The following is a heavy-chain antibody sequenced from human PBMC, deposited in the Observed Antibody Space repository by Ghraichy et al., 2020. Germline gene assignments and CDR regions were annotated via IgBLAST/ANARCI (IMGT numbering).Heavy chain of an antibody. CDR2: IYTSGST. CDR3: ARSPALGGYFGY. J-gene: IGHJ4*02. CDR1: GGSISSGSYY. D-gene: IGHD2-15*01. Sequence: SETLSLTCTVSGGSISSGSYYWSWIRQPAGKGLEWIGRIYTSGSTNYNPSLKSRVTISVDTYKNQFSLKLSSVTAADTAVYYCARSPALGGYFGYCGLGTLVTVS. V-gene: IGHV4-61*02.